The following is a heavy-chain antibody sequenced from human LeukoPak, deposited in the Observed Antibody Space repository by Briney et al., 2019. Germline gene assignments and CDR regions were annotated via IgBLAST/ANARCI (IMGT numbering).Heavy chain of an antibody. Sequence: PGGSLRLSCAASGFTFDDYGMSWVRQAPGKGLEWVSGINWNGGSTGYADSVKGRFTISRDNSKNTLYLQMNSLRAEDTAVYYCAKGAPLLYYYDSSGYYSYFDYWGQGTLVTVSS. V-gene: IGHV3-20*04. CDR3: AKGAPLLYYYDSSGYYSYFDY. CDR2: INWNGGST. J-gene: IGHJ4*02. CDR1: GFTFDDYG. D-gene: IGHD3-22*01.